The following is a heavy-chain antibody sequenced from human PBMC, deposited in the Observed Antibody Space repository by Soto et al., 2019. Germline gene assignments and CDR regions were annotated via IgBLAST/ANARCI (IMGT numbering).Heavy chain of an antibody. CDR3: ARDARQLLSYMDV. D-gene: IGHD2-2*01. J-gene: IGHJ6*02. CDR2: ISSSSSYI. V-gene: IGHV3-21*01. CDR1: GFTFNSYW. Sequence: EVQLVESGGGLVQPGGSLRLSCAASGFTFNSYWMHWVRQAPGKGLEWVSSISSSSSYIYYADSVKGRFTISRDNAKNSLYLQMNSLRAEDTAVYYCARDARQLLSYMDVWGQGTTVTVSS.